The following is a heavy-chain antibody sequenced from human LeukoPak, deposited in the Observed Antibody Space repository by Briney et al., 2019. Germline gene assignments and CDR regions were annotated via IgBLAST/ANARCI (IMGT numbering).Heavy chain of an antibody. CDR1: GYTFTSYA. D-gene: IGHD6-19*01. Sequence: ASVKVSCKASGYTFTSYAMNWVRQAPGQGLEWMGWISAYNGNTNYAQKLQGRVTITRDTSASTAYMELSSLRSEDTAVYYCARAAPWGFSSGWYDYWGQGTLVTVSS. CDR2: ISAYNGNT. CDR3: ARAAPWGFSSGWYDY. V-gene: IGHV1-3*01. J-gene: IGHJ4*02.